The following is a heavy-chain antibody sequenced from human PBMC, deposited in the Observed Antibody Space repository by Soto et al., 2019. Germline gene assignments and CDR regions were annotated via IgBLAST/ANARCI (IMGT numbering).Heavy chain of an antibody. CDR1: GGSISSGGYS. V-gene: IGHV4-30-2*01. CDR3: ASRHDYGDYYYGMDV. J-gene: IGHJ6*02. CDR2: IYHSGST. D-gene: IGHD4-17*01. Sequence: QLQLQESGSGLVKPSQTLSLTCAVSGGSISSGGYSWSWIRQPPGKGLEWIRYIYHSGSTYYNPSLKSRVTISVDRSKNQFSPKLSSVTAADTAVYYCASRHDYGDYYYGMDVWGQGTTVTVSS.